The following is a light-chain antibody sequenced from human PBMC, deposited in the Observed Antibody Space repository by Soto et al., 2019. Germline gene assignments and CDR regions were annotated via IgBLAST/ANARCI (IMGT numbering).Light chain of an antibody. CDR2: GAS. CDR3: QQYSNWPRT. J-gene: IGKJ1*01. CDR1: QSVSSG. V-gene: IGKV3-15*01. Sequence: EIVMTQSPATLSVSPGESATLSCRASQSVSSGLGWYQQKPGQAPRLLIYGASTRATGIPGRFSGSGSGTEFTLTISSLQSEDFAVYYCQQYSNWPRTFGQGTKVDIK.